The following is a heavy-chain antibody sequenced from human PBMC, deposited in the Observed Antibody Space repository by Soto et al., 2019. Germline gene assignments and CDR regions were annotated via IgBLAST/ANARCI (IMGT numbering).Heavy chain of an antibody. D-gene: IGHD3-10*01. CDR2: IWHDGTRK. J-gene: IGHJ6*02. Sequence: QVHLVESGGGVVQPGGSLTLSCSASDFAFRLHGIHWVRHTPGKGLEWVAMIWHDGTRKYFRDSVRGRFTISRDSAKNKVYLQMNNLRGYDSALYFCARDRSSSYSYAMDLWGQGTTVTVSS. V-gene: IGHV3-33*01. CDR3: ARDRSSSYSYAMDL. CDR1: DFAFRLHG.